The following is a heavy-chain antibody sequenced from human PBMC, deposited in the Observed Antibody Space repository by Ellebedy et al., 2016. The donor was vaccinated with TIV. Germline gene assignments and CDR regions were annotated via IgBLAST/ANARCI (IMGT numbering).Heavy chain of an antibody. CDR2: IYSDGST. Sequence: GESLKISCAASGVNVSSNYVSWVRQAPGKGLEWVSIIYSDGSTYYADSVKGRFTLSRDISKNTLFLQMNSLRAEDTAVYYCARAKRGSYYSAFDIWGQGTMVTVSS. D-gene: IGHD1-26*01. V-gene: IGHV3-53*01. CDR3: ARAKRGSYYSAFDI. J-gene: IGHJ3*02. CDR1: GVNVSSNY.